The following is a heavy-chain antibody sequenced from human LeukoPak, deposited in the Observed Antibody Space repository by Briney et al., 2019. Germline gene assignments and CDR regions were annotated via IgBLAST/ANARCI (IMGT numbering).Heavy chain of an antibody. CDR2: IYYSGST. Sequence: SETLSLTCTVSGASINSYYWSWIRQPPGKGLEWIGYIYYSGSTNYNPSLKSRVTISVDTSKNQFSLKLSSVTAADTAVYYCARDTGYSYGYTLFDYWGQGTLVTVSS. CDR3: ARDTGYSYGYTLFDY. D-gene: IGHD5-18*01. V-gene: IGHV4-59*01. J-gene: IGHJ4*02. CDR1: GASINSYY.